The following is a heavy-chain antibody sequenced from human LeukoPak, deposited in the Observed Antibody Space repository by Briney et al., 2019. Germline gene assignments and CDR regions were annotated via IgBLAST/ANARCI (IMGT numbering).Heavy chain of an antibody. CDR3: ARVSFVADGFTGTLRVLRDYYYMDV. Sequence: GGSLRLSCAASGFTFRSYWMSWVRQAPGKGLEWVANIKQDGSEKYHVDSVKSRLTIPRDIDKNSLYRQMDSLSAEDTAVYYCARVSFVADGFTGTLRVLRDYYYMDVWGKGTTVTVSS. CDR1: GFTFRSYW. V-gene: IGHV3-7*01. CDR2: IKQDGSEK. D-gene: IGHD1-7*01. J-gene: IGHJ6*03.